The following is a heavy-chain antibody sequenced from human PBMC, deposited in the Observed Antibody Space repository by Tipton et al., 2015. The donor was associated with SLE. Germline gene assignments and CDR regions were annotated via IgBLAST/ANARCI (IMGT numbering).Heavy chain of an antibody. CDR3: VKGGSWWDY. J-gene: IGHJ4*02. V-gene: IGHV3-48*01. CDR2: ISSGAITT. CDR1: GFTFSSHS. Sequence: SLRLSCVVSGFTFSSHSMNWVRQAPGKGLEWVAYISSGAITTHYADSVKGRFTISGDNSKKTLFLQMDALRAEDTAVYYCVKGGSWWDYWSQGALVTVSS. D-gene: IGHD1-26*01.